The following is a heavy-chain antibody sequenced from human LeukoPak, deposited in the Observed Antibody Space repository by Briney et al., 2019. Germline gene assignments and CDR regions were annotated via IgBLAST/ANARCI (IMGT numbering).Heavy chain of an antibody. CDR2: IKQDGSQE. V-gene: IGHV3-7*01. Sequence: PGGSLRLSSAASRFTLSTYWMSWVRQAPGKGLEWVAHIKQDGSQEYYVDSVKGRFTISRDSAKNSLYLQMNSLRAEDTAVYYCARGVPYDSWSGPHYSDYWGQGTLVTVSS. CDR1: RFTLSTYW. CDR3: ARGVPYDSWSGPHYSDY. J-gene: IGHJ4*02. D-gene: IGHD3-3*01.